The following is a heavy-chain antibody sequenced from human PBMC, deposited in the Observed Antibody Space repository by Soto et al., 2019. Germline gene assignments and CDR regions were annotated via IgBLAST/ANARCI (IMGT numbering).Heavy chain of an antibody. CDR3: AKQLELEPIAVAGTFCLDY. V-gene: IGHV3-30*18. CDR2: ISYDGSNK. Sequence: GGSLRLSCAASGFTFSSYGMHWVRQAPGKGLEWVAVISYDGSNKYYADSVKGRFTISRDNSKNTLYLQMNSLRAEDTAVYYCAKQLELEPIAVAGTFCLDYWGQGTLVT. D-gene: IGHD6-19*01. CDR1: GFTFSSYG. J-gene: IGHJ4*02.